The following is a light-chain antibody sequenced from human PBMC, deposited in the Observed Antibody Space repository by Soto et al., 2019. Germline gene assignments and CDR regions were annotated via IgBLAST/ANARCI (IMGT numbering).Light chain of an antibody. V-gene: IGKV1-5*01. Sequence: DIQMTQSPSTLSASVGDRVTITCRASQSISSWLAWYQQKPGKAPKLLIYDASSLESGVPSRFSGSGSGTEFTLTISSLQPDDFATYYCHKYNSYSSTFGQGTKVEIK. J-gene: IGKJ1*01. CDR2: DAS. CDR1: QSISSW. CDR3: HKYNSYSST.